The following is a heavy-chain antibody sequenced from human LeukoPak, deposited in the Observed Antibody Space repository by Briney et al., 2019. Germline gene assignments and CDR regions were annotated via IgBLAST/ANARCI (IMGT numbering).Heavy chain of an antibody. CDR2: ISSSGSTI. CDR3: ARAIGLYHFDY. J-gene: IGHJ4*02. CDR1: GSTFSDYY. V-gene: IGHV3-11*01. Sequence: GGSLRLSCAASGSTFSDYYMSWIRQAPGKGLEWVSYISSSGSTIYYADSVKGRFTISRDNAKNSLYLQMNSLGAEDTAVYYCARAIGLYHFDYWGQGTLVTVSS. D-gene: IGHD3-16*02.